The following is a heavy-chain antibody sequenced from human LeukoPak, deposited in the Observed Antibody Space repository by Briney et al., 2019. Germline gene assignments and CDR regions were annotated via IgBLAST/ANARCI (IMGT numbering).Heavy chain of an antibody. D-gene: IGHD1-26*01. V-gene: IGHV5-51*01. CDR1: GYSFPNYW. J-gene: IGHJ5*02. CDR3: VRWDRPSGFDP. CDR2: IYPGDSDT. Sequence: GESLKISCKSSGYSFPNYWIGWVRQMPGKGLEWMGIIYPGDSDTRYRPSFQGQVTISADKSINTAYLQWSSLKASDTAMYYCVRWDRPSGFDPWGQGTLVTVSS.